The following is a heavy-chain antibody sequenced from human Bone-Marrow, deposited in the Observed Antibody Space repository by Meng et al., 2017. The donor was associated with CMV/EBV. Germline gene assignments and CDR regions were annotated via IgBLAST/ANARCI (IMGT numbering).Heavy chain of an antibody. CDR1: GFTFSSYS. D-gene: IGHD2-2*01. J-gene: IGHJ6*02. CDR2: ISSSSSYI. V-gene: IGHV3-21*01. CDR3: ARDVVPAAIEFYYYYGMDV. Sequence: GESLKISCAASGFTFSSYSMNWVRQAPGKGLEWVSSISSSSSYIYYADSVKGRFTISRDNAKNSLYLQMNSLRAEDTAVYYCARDVVPAAIEFYYYYGMDVWGPGNTVTGAS.